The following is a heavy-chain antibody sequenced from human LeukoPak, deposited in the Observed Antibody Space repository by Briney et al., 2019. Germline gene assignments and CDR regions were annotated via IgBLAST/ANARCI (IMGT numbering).Heavy chain of an antibody. CDR1: GYSISSGYY. CDR3: ARGVTRFGY. CDR2: IYHSGST. D-gene: IGHD2-21*02. J-gene: IGHJ4*02. Sequence: SETLSLTCTVSGYSISSGYYWGWIRQPPGKGLEWIGSIYHSGSTYYNPSLKSRVTISVDTSKNQFSLKLSSVTAADTAVYYCARGVTRFGYWGQGTLVTVSS. V-gene: IGHV4-38-2*02.